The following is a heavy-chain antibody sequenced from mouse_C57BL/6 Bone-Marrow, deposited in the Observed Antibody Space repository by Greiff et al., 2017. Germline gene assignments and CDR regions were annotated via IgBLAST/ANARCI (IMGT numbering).Heavy chain of an antibody. CDR3: ARYYYGSRYYVDY. CDR1: GYTFTSYW. Sequence: QVQLQQPGAELVRPGTSVKLSCKASGYTFTSYWMHWVKQRPGQGLEWIGVIDPSDSYTNYNQKFKGKATLTVDTSSSTAYMQLSSLTSEDSAIYFCARYYYGSRYYVDYWGQGTTLTVSS. V-gene: IGHV1-59*01. CDR2: IDPSDSYT. J-gene: IGHJ2*01. D-gene: IGHD1-1*01.